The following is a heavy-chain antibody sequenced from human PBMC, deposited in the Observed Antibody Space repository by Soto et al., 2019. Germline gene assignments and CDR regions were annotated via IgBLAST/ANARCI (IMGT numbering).Heavy chain of an antibody. Sequence: QVQLVQSGAEVKKPGSSVKVSCKASGGTFTNFAISWVRQAPGQGLEWMGGIIPVFGKAKYAQRFQGRVKFIADESTSTAYMEVNSLTSDDTAVYYCARGSPTTVTTWFDPWGQGTLVTVSS. CDR3: ARGSPTTVTTWFDP. CDR2: IIPVFGKA. D-gene: IGHD4-17*01. CDR1: GGTFTNFA. J-gene: IGHJ5*02. V-gene: IGHV1-69*01.